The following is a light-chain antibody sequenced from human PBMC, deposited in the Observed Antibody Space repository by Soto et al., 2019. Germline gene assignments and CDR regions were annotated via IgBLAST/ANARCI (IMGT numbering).Light chain of an antibody. J-gene: IGKJ3*01. CDR3: HQCGYPPVS. CDR2: GAS. V-gene: IGKV3-20*01. Sequence: EIVLTQSPGTLSLSPGERATLSCRASQSVSSSFLAWYQQKPGQAPRLLIYGASSRATGIPDRFSGSGSGTHFTLTINRLEPEDFGVYYCHQCGYPPVSFGPGTKVEIK. CDR1: QSVSSSF.